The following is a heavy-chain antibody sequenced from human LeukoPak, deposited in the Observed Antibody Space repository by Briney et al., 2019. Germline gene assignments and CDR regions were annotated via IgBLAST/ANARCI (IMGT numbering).Heavy chain of an antibody. J-gene: IGHJ4*02. CDR3: ARDLGGYSYGDFDY. D-gene: IGHD5-18*01. CDR2: ISSSSSYI. V-gene: IGHV3-21*04. CDR1: GFTFSSYS. Sequence: GGSLRLSCAASGFTFSSYSMNWVRQAPGKGLEWVSSISSSSSYIYYADSVKGRFTISRDNAKNSLYLQMNSLRAEDTAVYYCARDLGGYSYGDFDYWGQGTLVTVSS.